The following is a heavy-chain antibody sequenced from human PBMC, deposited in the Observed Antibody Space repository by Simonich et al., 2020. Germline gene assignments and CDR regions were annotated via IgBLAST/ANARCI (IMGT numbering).Heavy chain of an antibody. CDR1: GYTFTGYY. CDR3: ARNGLVGILKAFDI. Sequence: QVQLVQSGAEVKKPGASVKVSCKASGYTFTGYYMHWVRQAPGQGLERMGWSNPNSGGKNYAQKFQGRVTMTRDTSISTAYMELSRLRSDDTAVYYCARNGLVGILKAFDIWGQGTMVTVSS. J-gene: IGHJ3*02. CDR2: SNPNSGGK. D-gene: IGHD2-21*01. V-gene: IGHV1-2*02.